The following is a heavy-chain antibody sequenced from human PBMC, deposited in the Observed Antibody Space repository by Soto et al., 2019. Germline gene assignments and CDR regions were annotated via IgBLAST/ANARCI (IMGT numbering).Heavy chain of an antibody. D-gene: IGHD6-13*01. J-gene: IGHJ3*02. Sequence: SETLSLTCTVSGGSISSYYWSWIRQPPGKGLEWIGYIYYSGSTNYNPSLKSRVTISVDTSKNQFSLKLSSVTAADTAVYYCARGPRIAAAGTAFDIWGQGTMVTVSS. CDR1: GGSISSYY. CDR3: ARGPRIAAAGTAFDI. CDR2: IYYSGST. V-gene: IGHV4-59*01.